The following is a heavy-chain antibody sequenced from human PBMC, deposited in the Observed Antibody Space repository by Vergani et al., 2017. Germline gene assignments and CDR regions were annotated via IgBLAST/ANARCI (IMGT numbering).Heavy chain of an antibody. D-gene: IGHD3-3*01. CDR2: INHSGST. J-gene: IGHJ4*02. Sequence: QVQLQQWGAGLLKPSETLSLTCAVYGGSFSGYYWSWIRQPPGKGLEWIGEINHSGSTNYNPSLKSRVTISVDTSKNQFSRKLSSVTAADTAVYYCAGGLRFWEGYYFDYWGQGTLVTVSS. V-gene: IGHV4-34*01. CDR1: GGSFSGYY. CDR3: AGGLRFWEGYYFDY.